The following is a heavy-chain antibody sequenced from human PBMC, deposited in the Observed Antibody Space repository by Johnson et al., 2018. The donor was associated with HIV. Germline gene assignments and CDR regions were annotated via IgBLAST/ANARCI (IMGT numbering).Heavy chain of an antibody. CDR1: GFTFTDYY. CDR2: ISSSGSTI. Sequence: EQLVESGGGLIQPEGSLRLSCAASGFTFTDYYMNWMRQAPGKGLEWVSHISSSGSTIYYADSVKGRFTIYRDKAKKSLYLQMKILRDEDTAWYYCARESTPWGADYVGYGFDIWGQGTMVTVSS. CDR3: ARESTPWGADYVGYGFDI. D-gene: IGHD4-17*01. V-gene: IGHV3-11*04. J-gene: IGHJ3*02.